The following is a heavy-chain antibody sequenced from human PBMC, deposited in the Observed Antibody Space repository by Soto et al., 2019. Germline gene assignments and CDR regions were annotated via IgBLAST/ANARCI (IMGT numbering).Heavy chain of an antibody. CDR1: GGSISSGGYY. V-gene: IGHV4-31*03. Sequence: SETLSLTCTVSGGSISSGGYYWSWIRQHPGKGLEWIGYIYYSGSTYYNPSLKSRVTISVDTSKNQFSLKLSSVTAADTAVYYCARGDTAMVLYFDYWGQGTLVTVSS. CDR2: IYYSGST. D-gene: IGHD5-18*01. J-gene: IGHJ4*02. CDR3: ARGDTAMVLYFDY.